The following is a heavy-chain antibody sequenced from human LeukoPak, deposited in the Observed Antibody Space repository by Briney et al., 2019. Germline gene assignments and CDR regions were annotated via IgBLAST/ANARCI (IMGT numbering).Heavy chain of an antibody. CDR3: AKKEYSSGHSYWYLDL. V-gene: IGHV3-48*03. D-gene: IGHD6-19*01. J-gene: IGHJ2*01. Sequence: GGSLRLSCAASGFTFSSYEMNWVRQAPGKALEWVSYIRSSGSIIYYADSGKGRFTISRANAKSSLYLQINSLRAEDTAIYYCAKKEYSSGHSYWYLDLWGRGTLVTVSS. CDR1: GFTFSSYE. CDR2: IRSSGSII.